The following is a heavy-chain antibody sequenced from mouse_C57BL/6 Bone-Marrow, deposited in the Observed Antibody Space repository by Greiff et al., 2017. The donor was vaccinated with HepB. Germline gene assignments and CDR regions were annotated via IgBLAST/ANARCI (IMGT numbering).Heavy chain of an antibody. V-gene: IGHV1-54*01. Sequence: QVHVKQSGAELVRPGTSVKVSCKASGYAFTNYLIEWVKQRPGQGLEWIGVINPGSGGTNYNEKFKGKATLTADKSSSTAYMQLSSLTSEDSAVYFCARTLLLRVWYFDVWGTGTTVTVSS. CDR1: GYAFTNYL. CDR2: INPGSGGT. CDR3: ARTLLLRVWYFDV. J-gene: IGHJ1*03. D-gene: IGHD1-1*01.